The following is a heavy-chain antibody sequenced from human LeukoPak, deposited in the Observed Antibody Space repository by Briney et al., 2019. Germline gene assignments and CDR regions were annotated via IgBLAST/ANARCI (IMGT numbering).Heavy chain of an antibody. CDR1: GGSISSYY. CDR2: IYYSGST. D-gene: IGHD5-24*01. Sequence: PSETLSLTCTVSGGSISSYYWSWIRQPPGKGLEWIGYIYYSGSTNYNPSLKSRVTISVDTSKNQFSLKLSSVTAADTAVYYCASVSSVATIDYWGQGTLVTVSS. J-gene: IGHJ4*02. V-gene: IGHV4-59*01. CDR3: ASVSSVATIDY.